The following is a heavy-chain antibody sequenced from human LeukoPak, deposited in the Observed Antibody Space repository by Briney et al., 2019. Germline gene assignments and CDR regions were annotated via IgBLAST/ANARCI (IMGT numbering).Heavy chain of an antibody. J-gene: IGHJ4*02. V-gene: IGHV4-39*01. Sequence: PSETLSLTCTVSGGSISSSSYYWGWIRQPPGKGLEWIGSIYYSGSTYYNPSLKSRVTISVDTSKNQFSLKLSSVTAADTAVYYGARRGGDDYSLAYHYWGQGTLVSVSS. CDR1: GGSISSSSYY. D-gene: IGHD4-11*01. CDR2: IYYSGST. CDR3: ARRGGDDYSLAYHY.